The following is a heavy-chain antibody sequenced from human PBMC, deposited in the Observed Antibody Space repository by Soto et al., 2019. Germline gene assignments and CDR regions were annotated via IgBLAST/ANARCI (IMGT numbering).Heavy chain of an antibody. CDR3: ATGPYYGDYSS. CDR2: ISYDGSNK. Sequence: QVQLVESGGGVVQPGRSLRLSCAASGFTFSSYGMRWVRQAPGKGLEWVAVISYDGSNKYYADSVKGRFTISRDNSKNTLYLQMNSLRAEDTAVYYCATGPYYGDYSSWGQGTLVTVSS. CDR1: GFTFSSYG. J-gene: IGHJ5*02. V-gene: IGHV3-30*03. D-gene: IGHD4-17*01.